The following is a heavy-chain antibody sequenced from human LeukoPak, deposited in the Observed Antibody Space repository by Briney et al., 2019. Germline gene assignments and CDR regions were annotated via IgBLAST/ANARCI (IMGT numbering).Heavy chain of an antibody. CDR1: GFSFSSYE. CDR3: AKDTDSSGFYYFDY. J-gene: IGHJ4*02. V-gene: IGHV3-9*01. D-gene: IGHD6-19*01. CDR2: ISWNSGSI. Sequence: GGSLRLSCAASGFSFSSYEMNWVRQAPGKGLEWVSGISWNSGSIGYADSVKGRFTISRDNAKNSLYLQMNSLRAEDTALYYCAKDTDSSGFYYFDYWGQGTLVTVSS.